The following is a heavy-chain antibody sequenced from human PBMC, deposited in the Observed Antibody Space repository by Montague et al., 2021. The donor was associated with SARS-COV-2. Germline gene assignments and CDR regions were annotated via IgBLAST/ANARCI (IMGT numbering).Heavy chain of an antibody. D-gene: IGHD1/OR15-1a*01. CDR2: IYYSGSTS. CDR3: ARDWTNDY. CDR1: GDSITIRSYY. Sequence: SETLSLTCTVSGDSITIRSYYWGWIRQPPGKGLEWIGNIYYSGSTSYYNPSLTSRVTISLDTSKNQFSLRLRSVTAADTAVYYRARDWTNDYWGQGTLVAVSS. J-gene: IGHJ4*02. V-gene: IGHV4-39*07.